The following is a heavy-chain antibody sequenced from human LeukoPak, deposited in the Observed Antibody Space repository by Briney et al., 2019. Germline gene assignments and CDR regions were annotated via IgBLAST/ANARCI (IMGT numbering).Heavy chain of an antibody. V-gene: IGHV4-38-2*01. CDR2: IYHSGST. J-gene: IGHJ3*02. CDR1: GYSISSGYY. D-gene: IGHD2-2*01. Sequence: SETLSLTCAVSGYSISSGYYWGWIRQPQGKGLEWLGSIYHSGSTYYNPSLKSRVSISVDTSKNQFSMKLSSVTAADTAMYYCASEYCSSTSCYQPDAFDIWGQGTMVTVSS. CDR3: ASEYCSSTSCYQPDAFDI.